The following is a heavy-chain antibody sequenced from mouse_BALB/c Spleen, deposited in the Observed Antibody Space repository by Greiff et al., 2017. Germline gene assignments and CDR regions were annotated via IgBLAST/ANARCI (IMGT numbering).Heavy chain of an antibody. J-gene: IGHJ1*01. CDR3: VRQFITTVVGYFDV. CDR2: IRSKSNNYAT. CDR1: GFTFNTYA. V-gene: IGHV10-1*02. D-gene: IGHD1-1*01. Sequence: EVMLVESGGGLVQPKGSLKLSCAASGFTFNTYAMNWVRQAPGKGLEWVARIRSKSNNYATYYADSVKDRFTISRDDSQSMLYLQMNNLKTEDTAMYYCVRQFITTVVGYFDVWGAGTTVTVSS.